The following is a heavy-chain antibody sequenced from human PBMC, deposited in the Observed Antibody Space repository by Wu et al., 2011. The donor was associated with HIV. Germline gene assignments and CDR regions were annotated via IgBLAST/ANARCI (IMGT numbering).Heavy chain of an antibody. V-gene: IGHV1-8*01. D-gene: IGHD3-22*01. J-gene: IGHJ5*02. CDR3: AREFHYDTSGYYYRIHNWFDP. CDR1: GYTFTDYD. Sequence: VSCKASGYTFTDYDINWVRQATGQGLEWMGWMNPNSGDTDYAQKFQGRVTMTRDTAISTAYMELSSLRSEDTAVYYCAREFHYDTSGYYYRIHNWFDPWAREPWSPSPQ. CDR2: MNPNSGDT.